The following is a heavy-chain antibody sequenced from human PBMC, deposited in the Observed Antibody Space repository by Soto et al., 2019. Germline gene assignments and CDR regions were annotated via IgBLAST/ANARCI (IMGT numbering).Heavy chain of an antibody. J-gene: IGHJ1*01. Sequence: SVKVSCKASGGTFSSYAISWVRQAPGQGLEWMGGIIPIFGTANYAQKFQGRVTITADESTSTAYMELSSLRSEDTAVYYCARPPAVYDSSGYYYPPEYFQHWGQGTLVTV. CDR1: GGTFSSYA. D-gene: IGHD3-22*01. CDR3: ARPPAVYDSSGYYYPPEYFQH. V-gene: IGHV1-69*13. CDR2: IIPIFGTA.